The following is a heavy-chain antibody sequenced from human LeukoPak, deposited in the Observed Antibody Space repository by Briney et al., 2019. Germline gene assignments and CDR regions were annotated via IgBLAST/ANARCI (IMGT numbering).Heavy chain of an antibody. CDR1: GGSISSYY. V-gene: IGHV4-59*08. D-gene: IGHD5-18*01. J-gene: IGHJ4*02. CDR3: ARHVVDTAPFGY. Sequence: PSETLSLTCTVSGGSISSYYWSWIRQPPGKGLEWIGYIYYSGSTNYNPSLKSRVTISVDTSKKQFSLKLSSVTAADTAVYYCARHVVDTAPFGYWGQGTLVTVSS. CDR2: IYYSGST.